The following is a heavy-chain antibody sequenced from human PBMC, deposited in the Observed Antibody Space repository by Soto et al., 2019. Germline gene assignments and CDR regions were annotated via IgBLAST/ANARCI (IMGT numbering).Heavy chain of an antibody. CDR2: ISAYNGNT. V-gene: IGHV1-18*01. J-gene: IGHJ4*02. CDR3: ARDPGRFDY. Sequence: QVQLVQSGAEVKKPGASVKVSCKSSGYTFTSHAFSWVRQAPGQGLEWMGWISAYNGNTDYAQKFQGRVTMTTDTSTRTAYRELRSLRSDDTAVYYCARDPGRFDYWGQGTLVTVSS. CDR1: GYTFTSHA.